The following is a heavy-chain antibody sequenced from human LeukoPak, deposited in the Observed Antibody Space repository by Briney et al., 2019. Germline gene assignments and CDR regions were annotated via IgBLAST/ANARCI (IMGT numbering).Heavy chain of an antibody. CDR2: ISRGGST. D-gene: IGHD3-10*01. J-gene: IGHJ4*02. V-gene: IGHV3-23*01. CDR1: GFTFSSYA. CDR3: AKDRGSRLYTCFDQ. Sequence: QTGGSLRLSCAASGFTFSSYAMSWVRQAPGKGLEWVSAISRGGSTYYADSVKGRFTISRDNSKNTLYLQMNSLRGEDTAVYYCAKDRGSRLYTCFDQWGQGTLVTVSS.